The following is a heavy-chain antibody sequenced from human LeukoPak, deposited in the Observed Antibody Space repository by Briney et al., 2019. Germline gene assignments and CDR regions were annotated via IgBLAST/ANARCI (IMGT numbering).Heavy chain of an antibody. CDR1: GFTFSSYW. Sequence: GGSLRLSCAASGFTFSSYWMSWVRQAPGKGLEWVANIKQDGSEKYYVDSVKGRFTISRDNARNSLYLQMDSLRAEDTAVYYCARVSGYSYGLFDYWGQGTLVTASS. J-gene: IGHJ4*02. CDR2: IKQDGSEK. CDR3: ARVSGYSYGLFDY. D-gene: IGHD5-18*01. V-gene: IGHV3-7*01.